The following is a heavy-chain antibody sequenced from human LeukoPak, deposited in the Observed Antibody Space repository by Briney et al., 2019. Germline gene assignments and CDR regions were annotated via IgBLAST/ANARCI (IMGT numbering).Heavy chain of an antibody. CDR1: GYTFTSYG. CDR2: ISAYNGNT. Sequence: VASVSVSCKASGYTFTSYGISWVRQAPGQGLEWMGWISAYNGNTNYAQKLQGRVTMTTDTSTSTAYMELRSLRSDDTAVYYCARDPVPADPGHFDYWGQGTLVTVSS. D-gene: IGHD2-2*01. V-gene: IGHV1-18*01. J-gene: IGHJ4*02. CDR3: ARDPVPADPGHFDY.